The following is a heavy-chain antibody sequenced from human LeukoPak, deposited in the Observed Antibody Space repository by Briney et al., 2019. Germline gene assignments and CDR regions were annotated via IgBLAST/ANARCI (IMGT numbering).Heavy chain of an antibody. Sequence: GGSLRLSCVASGFTFSSYSMNWVRQAPGRGLEWVSSISSSYSTYIYYADSLKGRFTISRDNAKNSLYLQMNSLRVEDTAVYYCARDMSSGWYSNFDYWGQGTLVTVSS. J-gene: IGHJ4*02. CDR2: ISSSYSTYI. CDR1: GFTFSSYS. V-gene: IGHV3-21*01. D-gene: IGHD6-19*01. CDR3: ARDMSSGWYSNFDY.